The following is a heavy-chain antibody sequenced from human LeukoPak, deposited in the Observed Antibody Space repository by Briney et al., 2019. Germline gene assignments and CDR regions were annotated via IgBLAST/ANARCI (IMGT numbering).Heavy chain of an antibody. CDR3: ARVGSGRALVY. J-gene: IGHJ4*02. CDR2: IIQDGSEK. V-gene: IGHV3-7*01. CDR1: GFTFSSYW. D-gene: IGHD6-19*01. Sequence: PGGSLRLSCAASGFTFSSYWMSWVRQAPGKGLEWVANIIQDGSEKYYVDSVKGRFTISRDNAKNSLYLQMNSLRAEDTAVYYCARVGSGRALVYWGRGTLVTVSS.